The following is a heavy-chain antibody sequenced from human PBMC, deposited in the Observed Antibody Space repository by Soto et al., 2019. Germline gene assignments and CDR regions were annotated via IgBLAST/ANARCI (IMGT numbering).Heavy chain of an antibody. CDR2: INAGNGNT. CDR3: ARDRYYGSGSYNYFDY. J-gene: IGHJ4*02. D-gene: IGHD3-10*01. Sequence: ASVKVSCKASGYTFTKYAMHWVRQAPGQRFEWMGLINAGNGNTKYPQKFQGRVTITRDTSANTAYMELSILRSEDTAVYYCARDRYYGSGSYNYFDYWGLGTLVTVSS. V-gene: IGHV1-3*01. CDR1: GYTFTKYA.